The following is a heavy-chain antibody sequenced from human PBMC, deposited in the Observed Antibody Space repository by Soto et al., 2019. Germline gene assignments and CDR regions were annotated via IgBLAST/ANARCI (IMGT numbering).Heavy chain of an antibody. CDR2: IGPKSGGT. CDR3: SRVSVDFPE. Sequence: QLVQSGAEVKKPGASVRVSCKTSGPTFIAYYIHWVRQAPGQGLEWMGWIGPKSGGTTYEQKFLGRVTMTRDSSINAAYMDLNRLPYDDTAVYYCSRVSVDFPEWGQGTLITVSS. V-gene: IGHV1-2*02. J-gene: IGHJ4*02. D-gene: IGHD5-12*01. CDR1: GPTFIAYY.